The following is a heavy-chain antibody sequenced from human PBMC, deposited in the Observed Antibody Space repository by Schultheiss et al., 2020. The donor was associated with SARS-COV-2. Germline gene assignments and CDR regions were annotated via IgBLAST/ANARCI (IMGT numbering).Heavy chain of an antibody. Sequence: SLKISCAASGFTFDDYAMHWVRQAPGKGLEWVSGISWNSGSIGYADSVKGRFTISRDNSKNSLYLLMSSLRADDTAVYYCAREGGSYVSFDLWGRGTLVTVSS. CDR1: GFTFDDYA. CDR2: ISWNSGSI. V-gene: IGHV3-9*01. J-gene: IGHJ2*01. CDR3: AREGGSYVSFDL. D-gene: IGHD1-26*01.